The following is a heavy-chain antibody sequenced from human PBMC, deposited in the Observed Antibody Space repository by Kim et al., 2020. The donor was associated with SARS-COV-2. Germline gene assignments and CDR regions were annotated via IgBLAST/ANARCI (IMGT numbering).Heavy chain of an antibody. J-gene: IGHJ6*02. Sequence: YAESVKCRYTISRDNSKKTLYLQMNGLRAEDTAVYYCASSYGGNYYYGMDVWGQGTTVTVSS. V-gene: IGHV3-30*01. D-gene: IGHD4-17*01. CDR3: ASSYGGNYYYGMDV.